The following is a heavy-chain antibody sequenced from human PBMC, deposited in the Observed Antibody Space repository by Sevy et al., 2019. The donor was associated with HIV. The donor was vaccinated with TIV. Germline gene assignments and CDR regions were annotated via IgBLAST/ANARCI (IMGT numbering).Heavy chain of an antibody. J-gene: IGHJ4*02. CDR2: ISYDGSNK. CDR3: ASIYYDFWSGYYDPLDY. D-gene: IGHD3-3*01. Sequence: GGSLRLSCAASGFTFSSYAMHWVRQAPGKGLEWVAVISYDGSNKYYAYSVKGRFTISRDNSKNTLYLQMNSLRAEDTAVYYCASIYYDFWSGYYDPLDYWGQGTLVTVSS. CDR1: GFTFSSYA. V-gene: IGHV3-30-3*01.